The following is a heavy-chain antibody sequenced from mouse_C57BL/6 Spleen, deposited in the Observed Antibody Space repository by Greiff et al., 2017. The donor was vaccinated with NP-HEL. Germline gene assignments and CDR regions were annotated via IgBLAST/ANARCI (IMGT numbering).Heavy chain of an antibody. CDR3: ARYPYYGSHYYAMDY. D-gene: IGHD1-1*01. Sequence: VQLQQPGAELVRPGSSVKLSCKASGYTFTSYWMHWVKQRPIQGLEWIGNIDPSDSETHYNQKFTDKATLTVDKSSSTAYMQLSSLTSEDSAVYYCARYPYYGSHYYAMDYWGQGTSVTVSS. J-gene: IGHJ4*01. CDR2: IDPSDSET. CDR1: GYTFTSYW. V-gene: IGHV1-52*01.